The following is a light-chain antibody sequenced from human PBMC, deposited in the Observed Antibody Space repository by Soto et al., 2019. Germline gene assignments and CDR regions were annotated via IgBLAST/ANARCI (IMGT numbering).Light chain of an antibody. CDR1: SSDVGTYNF. Sequence: QSVLTQPASVSGSPGQSITISCTGTSSDVGTYNFVSWYQLHPDKAPKLIIYEGTKRPSGVSNRFSGSKSGNTASLTISGLQAEDGGDYYCCSYAGSTTPWVFGGGTKLTVL. V-gene: IGLV2-23*01. J-gene: IGLJ3*02. CDR3: CSYAGSTTPWV. CDR2: EGT.